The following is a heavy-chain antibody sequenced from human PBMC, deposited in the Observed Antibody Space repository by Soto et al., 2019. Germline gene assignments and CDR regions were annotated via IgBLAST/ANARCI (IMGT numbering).Heavy chain of an antibody. CDR3: AKSGQATVIWGYGDS. D-gene: IGHD5-18*01. CDR1: GFAFSSYG. CDR2: ISYDGNTN. J-gene: IGHJ4*02. V-gene: IGHV3-30*18. Sequence: QVQLVESGGGVVQPGGSLRLSCAVSGFAFSSYGIHWVRQAPGKGLEWVALISYDGNTNYYADSVKGRFTISRDNSKNTLYLQMDSLRPEDTAVYYCAKSGQATVIWGYGDSWGQGTLVTVSS.